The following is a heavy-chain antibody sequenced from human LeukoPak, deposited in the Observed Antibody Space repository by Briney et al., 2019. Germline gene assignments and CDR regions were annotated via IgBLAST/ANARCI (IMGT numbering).Heavy chain of an antibody. CDR3: ATTNQMATMSFDY. Sequence: GESLKISCKGSGYSFTSCWIGWVRQMPGEVLEWMGIIYPGDSDTSYNPSFQGQVTISADKSISTSYLQWSSLKASETAMYYCATTNQMATMSFDYWGQGTLVTVSS. CDR1: GYSFTSCW. D-gene: IGHD5-24*01. CDR2: IYPGDSDT. J-gene: IGHJ4*02. V-gene: IGHV5-51*01.